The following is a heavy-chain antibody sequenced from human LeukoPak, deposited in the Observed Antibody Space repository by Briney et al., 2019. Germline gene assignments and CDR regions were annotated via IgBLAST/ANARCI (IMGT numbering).Heavy chain of an antibody. CDR2: INPNSGGT. V-gene: IGHV1-2*02. Sequence: AASVKVSCKTSGYSFTDYYMHWVRQAPGQGLEWMGWINPNSGGTSSAQKFQGRVTMTRDTSITTVYMEVNWLTSDDTAMYYCARADRLHGGPYLIGPWGQGTLVTVSP. J-gene: IGHJ5*02. CDR3: ARADRLHGGPYLIGP. CDR1: GYSFTDYY. D-gene: IGHD3-16*01.